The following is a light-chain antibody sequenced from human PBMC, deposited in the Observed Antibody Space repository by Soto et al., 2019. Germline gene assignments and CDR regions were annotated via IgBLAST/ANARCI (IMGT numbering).Light chain of an antibody. CDR3: QQRSNRPPLT. CDR1: QSISTY. J-gene: IGKJ4*01. Sequence: EVVLTQSPATLSLTPGDRATLSCKASQSISTYLAWYQQKPGQAPRLLIYDTSSRATGVPARFSGSGSGTDFTLTISSLEPEDFAVYYCQQRSNRPPLTFGGGTKLEIK. V-gene: IGKV3-11*01. CDR2: DTS.